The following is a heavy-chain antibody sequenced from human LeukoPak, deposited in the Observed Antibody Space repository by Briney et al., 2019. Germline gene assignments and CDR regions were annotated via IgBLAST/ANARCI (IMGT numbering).Heavy chain of an antibody. J-gene: IGHJ4*02. CDR2: ISYDGSNK. Sequence: PGGSLRLSCAASGFTYSSYAMHWVRQAPGKGLEWVAVISYDGSNKYYADSVKGRFTISRDNSKNTLYLQMNSLRAEDTAVYYCAREEVAAMVIGALDYWGQGTLVTVSS. V-gene: IGHV3-30-3*01. CDR1: GFTYSSYA. D-gene: IGHD5-18*01. CDR3: AREEVAAMVIGALDY.